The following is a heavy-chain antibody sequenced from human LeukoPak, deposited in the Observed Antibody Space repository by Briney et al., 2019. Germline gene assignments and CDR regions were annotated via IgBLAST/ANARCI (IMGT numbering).Heavy chain of an antibody. CDR3: ARAAAYCLDL. Sequence: SETLSLTCDVSGGSMNSVNWWSWVRQPPGEGLEWIGEIHESGPTNYNPSLKSRVTISLDKSRNQFSLNLYSVTAADTAVYYCARAAAYCLDLWGQGTLVTVSS. J-gene: IGHJ5*02. CDR2: IHESGPT. V-gene: IGHV4-4*02. CDR1: GGSMNSVNW. D-gene: IGHD2-21*01.